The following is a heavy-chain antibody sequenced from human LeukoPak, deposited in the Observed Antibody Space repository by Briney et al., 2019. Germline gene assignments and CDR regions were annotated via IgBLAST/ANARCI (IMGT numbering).Heavy chain of an antibody. D-gene: IGHD3-22*01. J-gene: IGHJ4*02. CDR2: IYPGDSDT. V-gene: IGHV5-51*01. CDR3: ARQVGDYYDSSGYSLD. Sequence: GESLKISCEGSGDSFTRYWIGWVRQMPGKGLELMGIIYPGDSDTRYSPSFQGQVTISADKSISTAYLQWSSLEASDTAMYYCARQVGDYYDSSGYSLDWGQGTLVTVSS. CDR1: GDSFTRYW.